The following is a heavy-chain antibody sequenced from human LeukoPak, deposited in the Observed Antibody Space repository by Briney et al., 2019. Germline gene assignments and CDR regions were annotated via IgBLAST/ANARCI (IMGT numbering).Heavy chain of an antibody. D-gene: IGHD4-17*01. J-gene: IGHJ4*02. V-gene: IGHV4-59*01. CDR2: IYYSGST. Sequence: PSETLSLTCTVSGGPISSYYWSWIRQPPGKGLEWIGYIYYSGSTNYNPSLKSRVTISVDTSKNQFSLKLSSVTAADTAVYYCARNAYGDLYIDYWGQGTLVTVSS. CDR3: ARNAYGDLYIDY. CDR1: GGPISSYY.